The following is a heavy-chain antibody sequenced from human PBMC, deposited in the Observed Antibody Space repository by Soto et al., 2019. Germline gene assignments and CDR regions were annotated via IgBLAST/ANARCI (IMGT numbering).Heavy chain of an antibody. CDR3: AKGGMVRGIPFDY. V-gene: IGHV3-23*01. CDR1: GFTFSSYA. J-gene: IGHJ4*02. Sequence: EVQLLESGGGLVQPGGSLRLSCAASGFTFSSYAMSWVRQAPGKGLEWVSAISGSGGSTYYADSEKGRFTISRDNSKNTLYLQMNSLRAEDTAVYYCAKGGMVRGIPFDYWGQGTLVTVSS. D-gene: IGHD3-10*01. CDR2: ISGSGGST.